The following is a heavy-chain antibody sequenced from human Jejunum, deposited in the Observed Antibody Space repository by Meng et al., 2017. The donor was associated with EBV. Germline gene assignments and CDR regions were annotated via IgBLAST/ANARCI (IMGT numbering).Heavy chain of an antibody. D-gene: IGHD5-24*01. CDR2: MSPDNGDT. CDR1: GYTFTTHH. V-gene: IGHV1-8*01. Sequence: QVQLVQSGAGVKKPGASVKVSCKASGYTFTTHHIDWVRQATGQGLEYMGWMSPDNGDTGYAQNFQGRLTMTRDTSISTAYMELSSLTSDDTAVYYCARGDGYNLYWGQGTLVTVPS. J-gene: IGHJ4*02. CDR3: ARGDGYNLY.